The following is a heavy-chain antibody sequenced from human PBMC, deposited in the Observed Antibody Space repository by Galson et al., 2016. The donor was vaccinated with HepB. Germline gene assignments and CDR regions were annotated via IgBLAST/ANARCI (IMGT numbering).Heavy chain of an antibody. J-gene: IGHJ4*02. V-gene: IGHV3-23*01. D-gene: IGHD1-26*01. Sequence: SLRLSCAASGFTFSSYGMHWVRQAPGKGLEWVSTVSGIGGSTYYPDSVKGRFTISRDNSKNMVFLLMNSLRADDTAVYYCAKSRLVGVTDFDYWGQGTLVTVSS. CDR2: VSGIGGST. CDR3: AKSRLVGVTDFDY. CDR1: GFTFSSYG.